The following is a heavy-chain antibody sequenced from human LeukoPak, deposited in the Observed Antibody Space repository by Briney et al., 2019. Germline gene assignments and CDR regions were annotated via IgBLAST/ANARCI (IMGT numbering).Heavy chain of an antibody. D-gene: IGHD6-19*01. CDR2: IIPIFGTA. CDR1: GGTFSSYA. CDR3: ARAAIAVAGTGGYYYMDV. J-gene: IGHJ6*03. V-gene: IGHV1-69*13. Sequence: SVKVSRKASGGTFSSYAISWVRQAPGQGLEWMGGIIPIFGTANYAQKFQGRVTITADESTSTAYMELSSLRSEDTAVYYCARAAIAVAGTGGYYYMDVWGKGTTVTVSS.